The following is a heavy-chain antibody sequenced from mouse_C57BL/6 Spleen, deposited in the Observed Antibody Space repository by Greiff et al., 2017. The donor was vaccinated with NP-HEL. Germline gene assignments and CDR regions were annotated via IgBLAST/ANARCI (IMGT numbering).Heavy chain of an antibody. J-gene: IGHJ2*01. CDR2: IYPSDSET. V-gene: IGHV1-61*01. CDR3: ARGTSIDY. Sequence: QVQLQQPGAELVRPGSSVKLSCKASGYTFTSYWMDWVKQRPGQGLEWIGNIYPSDSETHYNQKFKDKATLTVDKSSSTAYMQLSSLTSEDSAVYYCARGTSIDYWGPGTTLTVSS. D-gene: IGHD3-3*01. CDR1: GYTFTSYW.